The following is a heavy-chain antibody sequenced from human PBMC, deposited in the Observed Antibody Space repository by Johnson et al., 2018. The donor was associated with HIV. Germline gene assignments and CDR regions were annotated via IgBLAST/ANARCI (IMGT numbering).Heavy chain of an antibody. CDR2: IYSGGST. CDR1: GFIFDDYG. Sequence: VQLVESGGGVLRPGASLRLSCEGFGFIFDDYGLNWVRQAPGKGLEWVSVIYSGGSTYYADSVKGRFTISRDNSKNTLYLQMNRLRVEDTAVYYCARDPGGSLGAFDIWGQGTMVTVSS. D-gene: IGHD1-26*01. J-gene: IGHJ3*02. V-gene: IGHV3-66*01. CDR3: ARDPGGSLGAFDI.